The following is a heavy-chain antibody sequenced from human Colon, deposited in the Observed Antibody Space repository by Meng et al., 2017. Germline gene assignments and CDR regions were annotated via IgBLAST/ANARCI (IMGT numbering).Heavy chain of an antibody. D-gene: IGHD3-9*01. Sequence: GGSLRLSCAASGFTFSSYAMSWVRQAPGKGLEWVSAISGSGGSTYYADSVKGRFTISRDNSKNTLYLQMNSLRAEDTAVYYCAKPDYDILTGYRNYYYGMDVWGQGTTVTVSS. CDR2: ISGSGGST. CDR1: GFTFSSYA. CDR3: AKPDYDILTGYRNYYYGMDV. V-gene: IGHV3-23*01. J-gene: IGHJ6*02.